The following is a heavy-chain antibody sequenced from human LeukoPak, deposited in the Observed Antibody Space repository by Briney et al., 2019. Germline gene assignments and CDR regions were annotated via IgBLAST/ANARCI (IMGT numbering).Heavy chain of an antibody. CDR2: INPSGGST. CDR1: GYTFTSYY. Sequence: ASVKVSCKASGYTFTSYYMHWVRQAPGQGLEWMGIINPSGGSTSYAQKFQGRVTMTRDTSTSTVYMELSSLRSEDTAVYYCARGGDDYGGRKMRDAGAFDIWGQGTMVTVSS. D-gene: IGHD4-23*01. CDR3: ARGGDDYGGRKMRDAGAFDI. J-gene: IGHJ3*02. V-gene: IGHV1-46*01.